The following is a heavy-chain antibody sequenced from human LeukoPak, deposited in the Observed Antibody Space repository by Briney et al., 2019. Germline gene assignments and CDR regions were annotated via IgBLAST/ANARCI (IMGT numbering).Heavy chain of an antibody. J-gene: IGHJ6*02. CDR1: GGTFSSYA. CDR3: ARTSRGRIYCSGGSCYSVHYYGMDV. V-gene: IGHV1-69*13. CDR2: IIPIFGTA. Sequence: ASVKVSCKASGGTFSSYAISWVRQAPGQGLEWMGGIIPIFGTANYAQKFQGRVTITADESTSTAYMELSSLRSEDTAVYYCARTSRGRIYCSGGSCYSVHYYGMDVWGQGTTVTVSS. D-gene: IGHD2-15*01.